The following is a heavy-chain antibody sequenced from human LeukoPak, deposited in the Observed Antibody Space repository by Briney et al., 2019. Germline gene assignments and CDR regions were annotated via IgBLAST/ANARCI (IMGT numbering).Heavy chain of an antibody. CDR2: IYYSGST. V-gene: IGHV4-31*11. D-gene: IGHD2-2*03. CDR3: ARDGSARNAFDI. Sequence: PSETLSLTCAVYGGSFSGYYWSWIRQHPGKGLEWIGYIYYSGSTYYNPSLKSRVTISVDTSKNQFSLKLSSVTAADTAVYYCARDGSARNAFDIWGQGTMVTVS. CDR1: GGSFSGYY. J-gene: IGHJ3*02.